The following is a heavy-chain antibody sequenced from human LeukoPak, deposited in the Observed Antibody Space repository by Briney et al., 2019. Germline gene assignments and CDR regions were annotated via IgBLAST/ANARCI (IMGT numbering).Heavy chain of an antibody. Sequence: SETLSLTCTVSGVSINSYYWSWIRQPPGKGLECIGRILSSGSTNYNPSLKSRVTMSVDTSKNQFSLELSSVTAADTAVYYCAREKKPYDSFDYWGLGTLVTVSS. J-gene: IGHJ4*02. V-gene: IGHV4-4*07. CDR1: GVSINSYY. CDR2: ILSSGST. CDR3: AREKKPYDSFDY. D-gene: IGHD3-9*01.